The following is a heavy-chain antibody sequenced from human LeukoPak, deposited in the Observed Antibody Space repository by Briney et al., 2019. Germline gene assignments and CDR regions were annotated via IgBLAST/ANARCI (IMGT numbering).Heavy chain of an antibody. D-gene: IGHD1-7*01. Sequence: PSETLSLTCTVSGGSISSYYWSWIRQPPGKGLEWIGRIYTSGSTNYNPSLKSRVTMSVDTSKNQFSLKLSSVTAADTAVYYCAREGITGTTPPWAFDIWGQGTMVTVSS. J-gene: IGHJ3*02. CDR2: IYTSGST. V-gene: IGHV4-4*07. CDR1: GGSISSYY. CDR3: AREGITGTTPPWAFDI.